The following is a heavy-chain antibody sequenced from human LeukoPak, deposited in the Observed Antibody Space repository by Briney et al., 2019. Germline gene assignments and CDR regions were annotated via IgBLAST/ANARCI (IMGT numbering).Heavy chain of an antibody. Sequence: GGSLRLSCAASGFTFDDYAMHWVRQVPGKGLEWVSGISWNSGSIGYADSVKGRFTISRDNAKNSLYLQMNSLRAEDTALYYCAKDISAGVSAAGDYWGQGTLVTVS. J-gene: IGHJ4*02. CDR1: GFTFDDYA. CDR2: ISWNSGSI. D-gene: IGHD6-13*01. V-gene: IGHV3-9*01. CDR3: AKDISAGVSAAGDY.